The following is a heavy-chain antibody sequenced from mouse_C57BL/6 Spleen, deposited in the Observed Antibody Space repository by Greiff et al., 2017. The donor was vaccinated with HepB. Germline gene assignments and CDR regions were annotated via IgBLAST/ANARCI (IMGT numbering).Heavy chain of an antibody. CDR3: ARREAWFAY. J-gene: IGHJ3*01. CDR2: ISNLAYSI. V-gene: IGHV5-15*01. CDR1: GFTFSDYG. Sequence: EVQLVESGGGLVQPGGSLKLSCAASGFTFSDYGMAWVRQAPRKGPEWVAFISNLAYSIYYADTVTGRFTISRENAKNTLYLEMSSLRSEDTAMYYCARREAWFAYWGQGTLVTVSA.